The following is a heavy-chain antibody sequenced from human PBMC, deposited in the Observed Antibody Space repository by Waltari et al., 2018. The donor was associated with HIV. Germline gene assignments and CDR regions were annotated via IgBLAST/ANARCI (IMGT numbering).Heavy chain of an antibody. Sequence: QVQLVESGGDVVQRGGSLRLSCAVSGFTFSSYGMHWVRQAPGKGLEWMSFITYDGSNKYYADSVKGRFTISRDSSKNTLYLQMNGLRSEDTAVYYCAKDGYTPTYFDYWGQGTLVTVSS. J-gene: IGHJ4*02. CDR2: ITYDGSNK. CDR3: AKDGYTPTYFDY. D-gene: IGHD1-1*01. CDR1: GFTFSSYG. V-gene: IGHV3-30*02.